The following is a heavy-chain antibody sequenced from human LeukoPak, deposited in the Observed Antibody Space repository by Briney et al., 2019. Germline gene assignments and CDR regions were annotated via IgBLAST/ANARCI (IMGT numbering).Heavy chain of an antibody. CDR3: ARHSSSAWYYYFDY. Sequence: SETLSLTCTVSGGSISNSNYYWGWIRQPPGKGLEWIGGAYCSGTTYYSPSLKSRVTISVDTSRNHFSLNLNSVTAADTAVYYCARHSSSAWYYYFDYWGQGSFVTVSS. CDR1: GGSISNSNYY. J-gene: IGHJ4*02. V-gene: IGHV4-39*01. CDR2: AYCSGTT. D-gene: IGHD6-19*01.